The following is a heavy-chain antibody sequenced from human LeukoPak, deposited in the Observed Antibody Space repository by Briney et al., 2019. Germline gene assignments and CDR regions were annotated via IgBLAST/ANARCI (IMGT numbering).Heavy chain of an antibody. CDR1: GFTFSSYA. CDR3: VKALGYCSTTSCYFDY. V-gene: IGHV3-64D*09. Sequence: PGGSLRLSCSASGFTFSSYAMHWVRQAPGKGLEYVSAISSNGGSTYYADSVKGRFTLSRDNSKNTLYLQMSSLRAEDTAVYYCVKALGYCSTTSCYFDYWGQGNLVTVSS. J-gene: IGHJ4*02. CDR2: ISSNGGST. D-gene: IGHD2-2*01.